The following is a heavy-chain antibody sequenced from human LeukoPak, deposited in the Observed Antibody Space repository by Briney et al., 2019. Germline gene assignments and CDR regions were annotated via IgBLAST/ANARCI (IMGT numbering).Heavy chain of an antibody. CDR2: IDISGNT. V-gene: IGHV4-4*07. Sequence: SETLSLTCTVSGGSISSYYWSWIRQPAGKGLEWIGRIDISGNTNYNPSLKSRVTMSVDMSKNQFSLKLSSVTAADTAVYYCARDKYYYDSSAYQTFDYWGQGTLVTVSS. J-gene: IGHJ4*02. D-gene: IGHD3-22*01. CDR3: ARDKYYYDSSAYQTFDY. CDR1: GGSISSYY.